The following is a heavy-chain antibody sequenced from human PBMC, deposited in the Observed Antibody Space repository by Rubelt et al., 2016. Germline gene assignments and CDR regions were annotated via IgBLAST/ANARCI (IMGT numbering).Heavy chain of an antibody. V-gene: IGHV3-30*07. CDR3: ARDSFFSWPY. Sequence: YDGSNKYYADSVKGRFTISRDNSKNTLYLQMNSLRAEDTAVYYCARDSFFSWPYWGQGTLVTVSS. D-gene: IGHD6-13*01. CDR2: YDGSNK. J-gene: IGHJ4*02.